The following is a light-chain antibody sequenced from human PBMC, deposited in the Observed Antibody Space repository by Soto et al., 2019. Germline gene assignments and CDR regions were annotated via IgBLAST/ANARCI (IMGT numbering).Light chain of an antibody. CDR1: SSDVGGSKY. V-gene: IGLV2-14*03. CDR3: SSYGGSSSALSV. Sequence: QSVLTQPASVSGSPGQSITISCTGTSSDVGGSKYVSWYQQHPGQAPQLMIYDVSNRPSGISDRFSGSKSGYTASLTISGLQTEDEADYYCSSYGGSSSALSVFGTGTKLTVL. J-gene: IGLJ1*01. CDR2: DVS.